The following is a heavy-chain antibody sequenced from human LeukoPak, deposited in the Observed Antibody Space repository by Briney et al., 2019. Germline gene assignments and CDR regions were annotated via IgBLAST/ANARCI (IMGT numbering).Heavy chain of an antibody. CDR3: ARDDYGDPAGGWFDP. J-gene: IGHJ5*02. CDR1: GGSISSYY. CDR2: IYYSGST. D-gene: IGHD4-17*01. V-gene: IGHV4-59*01. Sequence: KASETLSLTCTVSGGSISSYYWSWIRQPPGKGLEWIGYIYYSGSTNYNPSLKSRVTISVDTSKNQFSLKLSSVTAADTAVYYCARDDYGDPAGGWFDPWGQGTLVTVSS.